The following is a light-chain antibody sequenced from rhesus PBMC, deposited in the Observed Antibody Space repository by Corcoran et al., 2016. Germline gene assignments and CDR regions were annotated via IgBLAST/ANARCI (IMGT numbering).Light chain of an antibody. CDR3: QQYQNSPPP. CDR2: YAS. V-gene: IGKV1-66*01. J-gene: IGKJ1*01. Sequence: DIQMTQSPSSLSASVGDRVTIICRASQGINNHLSWYQEKPGKAPRPLIYYASKLETGVPSRFSGSRSGTDYILTITSLQPEDIAKYYCQQYQNSPPPFGQGTKVEIK. CDR1: QGINNH.